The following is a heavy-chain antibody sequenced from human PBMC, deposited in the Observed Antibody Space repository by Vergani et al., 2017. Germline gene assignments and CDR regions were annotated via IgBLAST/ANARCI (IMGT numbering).Heavy chain of an antibody. D-gene: IGHD3-9*01. CDR2: INPSGGHT. J-gene: IGHJ4*02. CDR3: ARGDYGILTGYRY. Sequence: QVQVVQSGAEVKKSGASVKVSCKTSGYTFSNYYMHWVRQAPGQGLEWRGIINPSGGHTNYAQKFQGRVTMNRDTSTSTVYMELSSLRSEDTAIYYCARGDYGILTGYRYWGQGTLVTVSA. V-gene: IGHV1-46*03. CDR1: GYTFSNYY.